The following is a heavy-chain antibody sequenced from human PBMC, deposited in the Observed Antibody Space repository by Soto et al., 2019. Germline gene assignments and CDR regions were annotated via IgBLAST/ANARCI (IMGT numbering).Heavy chain of an antibody. CDR2: ISGAGDTT. V-gene: IGHV3-23*01. Sequence: EVQLLESGGGLVQPGGSLRLSCAASGFTFNNYAMTWVRQAPGKGLEWVSAISGAGDTTSYAGSVKGRFTVSRDGSQNTLYLQMRRLRAEDTALYYCAKGRGGSGSLTPRVDFWGQGTLVTVSS. D-gene: IGHD3-10*01. CDR3: AKGRGGSGSLTPRVDF. CDR1: GFTFNNYA. J-gene: IGHJ4*02.